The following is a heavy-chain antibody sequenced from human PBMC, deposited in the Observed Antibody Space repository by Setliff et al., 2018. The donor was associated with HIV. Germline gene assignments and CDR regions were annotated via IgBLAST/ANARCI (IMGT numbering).Heavy chain of an antibody. CDR1: GFTFRNYK. CDR2: ISLGSGGAI. Sequence: GGSLRLSCAASGFTFRNYKFNWVRQAPGRGLEWVSSISLGSGGAIDYADSVQGRFTISRDNSKNSLYLQMNSLRVEDTAVYYCARDYLYYNLYNGSPVYGMDVWGQGTRVTVSS. J-gene: IGHJ6*02. CDR3: ARDYLYYNLYNGSPVYGMDV. V-gene: IGHV3-48*03. D-gene: IGHD3-3*01.